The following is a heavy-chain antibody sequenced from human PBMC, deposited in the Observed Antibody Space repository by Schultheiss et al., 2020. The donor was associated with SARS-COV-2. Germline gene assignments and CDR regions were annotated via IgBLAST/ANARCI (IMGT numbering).Heavy chain of an antibody. Sequence: GGSLRLSCAASGFTFSAYSLNWVRQAPGKGLEWVSSISSTSSYINYADSVKGRFTNSRDNSRSTLYLQMNSLRVEDTAVYYCARRKYDSDGYYDAFDFWGQGTMVTVSS. CDR1: GFTFSAYS. J-gene: IGHJ3*01. CDR3: ARRKYDSDGYYDAFDF. D-gene: IGHD3-22*01. CDR2: ISSTSSYI. V-gene: IGHV3-21*01.